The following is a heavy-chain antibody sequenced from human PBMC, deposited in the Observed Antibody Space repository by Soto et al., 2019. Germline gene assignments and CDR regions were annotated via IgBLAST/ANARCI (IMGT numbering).Heavy chain of an antibody. CDR1: GGSISSSSYY. CDR3: ASLLREYSGYDWVY. CDR2: IYYSGST. D-gene: IGHD5-12*01. J-gene: IGHJ4*02. Sequence: SETLSLTCTVSGGSISSSSYYWGWIRQPPGKGLEWIGSIYYSGSTYYNPSLKSRVTISVDTSKNQFSLKLSSVTAADTAVYYCASLLREYSGYDWVYWGQGTLVTVSS. V-gene: IGHV4-39*01.